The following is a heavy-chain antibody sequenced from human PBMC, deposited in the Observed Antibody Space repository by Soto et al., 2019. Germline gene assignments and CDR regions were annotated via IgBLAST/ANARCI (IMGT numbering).Heavy chain of an antibody. J-gene: IGHJ6*04. D-gene: IGHD3-10*01. CDR1: GFSLNTGGVG. Sequence: ITLKESGPTLVKPTQTLTLTCTFSGFSLNTGGVGVGWVRQPRGKAMEWLALIYWDDDERYRASLRSRLNITKDTINNQVVLTTTNMDPEDTATYYCVRNWRYYGGDYYYGMDAWGKGTTVTVSS. CDR3: VRNWRYYGGDYYYGMDA. V-gene: IGHV2-5*02. CDR2: IYWDDDE.